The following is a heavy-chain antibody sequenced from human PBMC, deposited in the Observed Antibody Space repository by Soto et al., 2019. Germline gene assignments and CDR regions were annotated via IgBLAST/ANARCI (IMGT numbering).Heavy chain of an antibody. V-gene: IGHV3-33*01. CDR3: ARYVSSRYNNGIDP. CDR2: IWYDGGEK. D-gene: IGHD6-13*01. Sequence: QVQLVESGGGVVQPGGSLRLSCAASGFTFSSYGMHWVRQAPGKGLEWVAVIWYDGGEKYYADSVKGRFTISRDNSKNTLSLQMNNLSAEDTAVYYCARYVSSRYNNGIDPWGQGTLVTVSS. J-gene: IGHJ5*02. CDR1: GFTFSSYG.